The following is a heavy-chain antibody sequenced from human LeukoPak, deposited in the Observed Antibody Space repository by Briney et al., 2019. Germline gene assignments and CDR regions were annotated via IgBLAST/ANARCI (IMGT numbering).Heavy chain of an antibody. V-gene: IGHV3-7*01. CDR2: IKQDGGEK. D-gene: IGHD3/OR15-3a*01. CDR1: GFTFTSSH. CDR3: SDSNIQH. Sequence: GGSLRLSCTASGFTFTSSHINWVRQAPGKGLEWVANIKQDGGEKSFVDSVKGRFTISRDIAKNSLYLQMNSLRPDDTAVYYCSDSNIQHWGRGTLVTVSS. J-gene: IGHJ1*01.